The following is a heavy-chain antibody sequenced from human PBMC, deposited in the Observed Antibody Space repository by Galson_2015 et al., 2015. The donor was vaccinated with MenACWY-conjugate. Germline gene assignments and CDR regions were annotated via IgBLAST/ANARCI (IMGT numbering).Heavy chain of an antibody. J-gene: IGHJ4*02. Sequence: SLRLSCAASGFTFSTYTMNWVRQAPGKGLEWVSFISSGSNSIYYADSVKGRFTISRDNAKNSLYLQMDSLRDEDTAVYYCARAGGSDYWGQGTLLPVSS. CDR3: ARAGGSDY. CDR2: ISSGSNSI. CDR1: GFTFSTYT. V-gene: IGHV3-48*02. D-gene: IGHD3-16*01.